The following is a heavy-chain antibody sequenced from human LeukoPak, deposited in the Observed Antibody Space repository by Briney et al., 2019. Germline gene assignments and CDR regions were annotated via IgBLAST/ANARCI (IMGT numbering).Heavy chain of an antibody. D-gene: IGHD2-15*01. Sequence: EGSLRLSCAAPGFTVSSNYMNWVRQAPGKGLEWVSVIYSGGSTYYADSVKGRFTISRDNSKNTLYLQMNSLRAEDTAVYYCARDEYPYCSGGSCLDYWGQGTLVTVSS. CDR3: ARDEYPYCSGGSCLDY. CDR1: GFTVSSNY. J-gene: IGHJ4*02. V-gene: IGHV3-66*02. CDR2: IYSGGST.